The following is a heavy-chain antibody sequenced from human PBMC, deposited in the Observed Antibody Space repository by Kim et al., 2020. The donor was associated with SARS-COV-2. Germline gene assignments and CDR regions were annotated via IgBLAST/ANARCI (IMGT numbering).Heavy chain of an antibody. CDR1: GFAFSSYA. CDR2: ISFSGGYT. CDR3: AKEAWGFDF. V-gene: IGHV3-23*01. J-gene: IGHJ4*02. D-gene: IGHD7-27*01. Sequence: GGSLRLSCGTSGFAFSSYAMSWVRQAPGKGLEWVSGISFSGGYTYYADSVKGRFTISRDNSKKTLFLQMNSLRVEDTAVYYCAKEAWGFDFWGQGTQVTVSS.